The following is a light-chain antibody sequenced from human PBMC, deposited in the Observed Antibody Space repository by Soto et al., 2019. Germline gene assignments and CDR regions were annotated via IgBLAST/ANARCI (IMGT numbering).Light chain of an antibody. Sequence: QSVLTQPPSASGTPGQRVTISCSGSSSNIGTKTVNWYQQLPGTAPKLLIFSNNQRPSGVPDRFSGSKSGTSASLAISGLQSEDDADYYCAAWDDSLDGSVVFGGGTKLTVL. V-gene: IGLV1-44*01. CDR2: SNN. CDR3: AAWDDSLDGSVV. CDR1: SSNIGTKT. J-gene: IGLJ2*01.